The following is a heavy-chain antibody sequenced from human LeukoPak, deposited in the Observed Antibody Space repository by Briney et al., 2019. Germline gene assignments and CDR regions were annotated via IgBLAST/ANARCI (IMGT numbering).Heavy chain of an antibody. CDR2: TYSSGST. Sequence: SETLSLTCTVSGGSISSYYWSWIRQPAGKGLEWIGRTYSSGSTNYNPSLKSRVTMSVDTSKNQFSLRLSSVTAADTAVYYCARDDYNSGWYYGSYYYYYYMDVWGKGTTVTVSS. CDR1: GGSISSYY. J-gene: IGHJ6*03. CDR3: ARDDYNSGWYYGSYYYYYYMDV. D-gene: IGHD6-19*01. V-gene: IGHV4-4*07.